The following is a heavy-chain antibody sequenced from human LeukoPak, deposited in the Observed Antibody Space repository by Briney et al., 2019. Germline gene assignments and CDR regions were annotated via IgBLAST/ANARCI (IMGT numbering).Heavy chain of an antibody. D-gene: IGHD2-2*01. CDR2: IIPILGIA. Sequence: GSSLKVSCKASGGTFSSYTISWVRQAPGQGLEWMGRIIPILGIANYAQKFQGRVTITADKSTSTAYMELSSLRSEDTAVSYCTRDSVLVPAATFDYWGQGTPVTVSS. V-gene: IGHV1-69*04. CDR1: GGTFSSYT. J-gene: IGHJ4*02. CDR3: TRDSVLVPAATFDY.